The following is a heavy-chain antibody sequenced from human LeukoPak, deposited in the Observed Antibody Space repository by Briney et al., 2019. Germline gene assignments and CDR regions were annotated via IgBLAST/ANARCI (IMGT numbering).Heavy chain of an antibody. V-gene: IGHV3-30*02. J-gene: IGHJ4*02. D-gene: IGHD6-19*01. CDR1: GFTFSSYA. Sequence: GGSLRLSCAASGFTFSSYAMHWVRQAPGKGLEWVAFIRYDGSNKYYADSVKGRFTISRDNSKNTLYLQMNSLRAEDTAVYYCAKVGVAEFDYWGQGTLVTVSS. CDR2: IRYDGSNK. CDR3: AKVGVAEFDY.